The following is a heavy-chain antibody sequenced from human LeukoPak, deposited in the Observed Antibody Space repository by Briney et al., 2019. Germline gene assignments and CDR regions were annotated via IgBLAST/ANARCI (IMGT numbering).Heavy chain of an antibody. CDR1: GGSFSGHY. CDR3: ARPSGGSWRWYFDL. D-gene: IGHD2-15*01. CDR2: INNSGST. Sequence: SETLSLTCGVYGGSFSGHYWSWIRQPPGKGLEWIGEINNSGSTKNNPSLKSRVTISVDTSKNQFSLKLSSVTAADTAVYYCARPSGGSWRWYFDLWGRGTLVTVSS. V-gene: IGHV4-34*01. J-gene: IGHJ2*01.